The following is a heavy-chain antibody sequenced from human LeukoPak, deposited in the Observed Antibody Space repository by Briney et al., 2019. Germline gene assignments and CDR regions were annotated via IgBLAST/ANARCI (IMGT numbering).Heavy chain of an antibody. D-gene: IGHD3-3*01. CDR1: GFTFSSYA. Sequence: GGSLRLSCAASGFTFSSYAMSWVRQAQGKGVEWVSDIGGSGGSTYYADSVKGGFTISRDNSKNTLYLQMNSLRAEDTAVYYCAKRFLEWLLSPDWFDPWGQGTLVTVSS. CDR2: IGGSGGST. CDR3: AKRFLEWLLSPDWFDP. J-gene: IGHJ5*02. V-gene: IGHV3-23*01.